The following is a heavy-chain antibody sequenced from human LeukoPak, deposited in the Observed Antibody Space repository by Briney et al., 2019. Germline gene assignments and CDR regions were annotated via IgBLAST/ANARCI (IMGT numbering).Heavy chain of an antibody. V-gene: IGHV4-59*08. J-gene: IGHJ5*02. CDR2: IYYGGST. CDR3: ARPNYFGSGSYWFDP. CDR1: GGSISSYY. Sequence: SETLSLTCTVSGGSISSYYWSWIRQPPGKGPEWIGYIYYGGSTTYNPSLKSRVTISVDTSKNQFSLKLSSVTAADTAVYYCARPNYFGSGSYWFDPWGQGTLVTVSS. D-gene: IGHD3-10*01.